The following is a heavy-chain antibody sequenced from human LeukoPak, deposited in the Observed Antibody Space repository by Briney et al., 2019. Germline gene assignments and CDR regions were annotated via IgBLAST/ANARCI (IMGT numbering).Heavy chain of an antibody. CDR3: ARGAVFQGNYDY. Sequence: GGSLRLSCAAAGFTFSSSSMNWVRQTPGKGLEWVSSISGESKYIYYADSVTGRFTISRDNAKNSLYLQMSTLRAEATAVYYCARGAVFQGNYDYWGQGTQVTVSS. V-gene: IGHV3-21*01. CDR1: GFTFSSSS. CDR2: ISGESKYI. D-gene: IGHD3-10*01. J-gene: IGHJ4*02.